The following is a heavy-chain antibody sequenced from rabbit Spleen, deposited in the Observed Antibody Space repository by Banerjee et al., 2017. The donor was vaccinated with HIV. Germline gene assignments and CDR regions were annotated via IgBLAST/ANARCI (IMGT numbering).Heavy chain of an antibody. CDR3: VRDTWAFNL. J-gene: IGHJ4*01. CDR2: IDPVFGST. Sequence: QEQLEESGGGLVKPEGSLTLTCKASGFDLSSYYYMCWVRQAPGKGLEWIGYIDPVFGSTYYASWVNGRFSISRENTQNTVSLQMNSLTAADTATYFCVRDTWAFNLWGQGTLVTVS. V-gene: IGHV1S43*01. CDR1: GFDLSSYYY. D-gene: IGHD3-1*01.